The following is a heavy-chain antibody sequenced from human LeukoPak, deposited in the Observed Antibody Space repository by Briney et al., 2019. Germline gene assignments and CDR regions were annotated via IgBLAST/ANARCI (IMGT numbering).Heavy chain of an antibody. CDR3: AKGEAAAGTGEFDY. Sequence: AGGSLRLSCAASGFTFSSYGMHWVRQAPGKGLEWVAVISYDGSNKYYADSVKGRFTISRDNSKNTLYLQMNSLRAEDTAVYYCAKGEAAAGTGEFDYWGQGTLVTVSS. J-gene: IGHJ4*02. CDR1: GFTFSSYG. V-gene: IGHV3-30*18. D-gene: IGHD6-13*01. CDR2: ISYDGSNK.